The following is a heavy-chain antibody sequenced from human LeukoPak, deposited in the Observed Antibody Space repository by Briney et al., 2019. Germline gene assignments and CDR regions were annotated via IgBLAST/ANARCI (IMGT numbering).Heavy chain of an antibody. J-gene: IGHJ4*02. CDR1: GYTFTGYY. CDR3: ARSRRVGNGEYPDY. CDR2: INPNTGDT. V-gene: IGHV1-2*02. Sequence: ASVKVSCKSSGYTFTGYYMHWVRKTPGQGLEWMGWINPNTGDTNYGRKFQGRVTMTRDTSINTAYMELRSLRSDDTAVYYCARSRRVGNGEYPDYWGQGTLVTVSS. D-gene: IGHD3-10*01.